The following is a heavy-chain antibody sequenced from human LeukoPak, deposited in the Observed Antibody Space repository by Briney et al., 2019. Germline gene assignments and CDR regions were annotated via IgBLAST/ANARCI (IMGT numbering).Heavy chain of an antibody. V-gene: IGHV4-39*01. D-gene: IGHD3-10*01. Sequence: SETLSLTCTVSGRSISSSTYYWGWIRQPPGRGLEWIGTIYYRGSTYYNPSLKSRVTISVDTSNNQFSLRLSSVTAADTAVYYCAILGTGSSWGQGTLVTVSS. CDR3: AILGTGSS. J-gene: IGHJ5*02. CDR1: GRSISSSTYY. CDR2: IYYRGST.